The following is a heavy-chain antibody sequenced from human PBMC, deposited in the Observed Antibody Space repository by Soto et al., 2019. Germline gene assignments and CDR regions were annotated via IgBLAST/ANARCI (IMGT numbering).Heavy chain of an antibody. CDR1: GGSSSSSSYY. J-gene: IGHJ4*02. V-gene: IGHV4-39*01. CDR3: ARSSPHSGYYAPCDY. Sequence: QLQLQESGPGLVKPSETLSLTCTVSGGSSSSSSYYWGWIRQPPGKGLEWIGSIYYSGSTYYNPSLRSRVTISVDTSKNQFSLKLSSVTAADTAVYYCARSSPHSGYYAPCDYWGQGTLVTVSS. D-gene: IGHD3-22*01. CDR2: IYYSGST.